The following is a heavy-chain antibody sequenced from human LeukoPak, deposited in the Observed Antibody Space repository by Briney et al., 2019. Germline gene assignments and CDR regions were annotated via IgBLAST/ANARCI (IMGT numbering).Heavy chain of an antibody. CDR2: INPNSGGT. CDR1: GYTFTGYY. J-gene: IGHJ4*02. Sequence: GASVKVSCKASGYTFTGYYMHWVRQAPGQGLEWMGWINPNSGGTNYAQKFQGRVTMTRDTSISTAYMELSRLRSDDTAVYYCARLQGNCSSTSCFDYWGQGTLVTVSP. CDR3: ARLQGNCSSTSCFDY. V-gene: IGHV1-2*02. D-gene: IGHD2-2*01.